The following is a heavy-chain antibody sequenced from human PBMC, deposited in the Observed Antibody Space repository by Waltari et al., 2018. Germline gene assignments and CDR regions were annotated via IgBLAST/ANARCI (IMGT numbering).Heavy chain of an antibody. Sequence: VQLFESGGGVVQPGGALSVSCAGSGFTFRSYSMSWFRQAPGKGLEWVSAISGSAPGTYYADSVKGRFTTSRDNSNNILYLQMNNLRAEDTAVYYCARWDTAMVDWGQGTLVTVSS. CDR3: ARWDTAMVD. V-gene: IGHV3-23*01. J-gene: IGHJ4*02. CDR2: ISGSAPGT. CDR1: GFTFRSYS. D-gene: IGHD5-18*01.